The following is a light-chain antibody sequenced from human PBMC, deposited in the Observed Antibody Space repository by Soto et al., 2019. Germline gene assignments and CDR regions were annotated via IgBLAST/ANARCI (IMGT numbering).Light chain of an antibody. Sequence: QSVRTQPASVSGSPGQSITISCTGTSSDVGAYTSVSWYQQHPGKAPKLIIYEVSNRPPGVSTRFSGSKSASTASLTISGLQAEDEAHYYCSSYTSDNRDYVFGTGTKVTVL. CDR1: SSDVGAYTS. CDR3: SSYTSDNRDYV. J-gene: IGLJ1*01. V-gene: IGLV2-14*01. CDR2: EVS.